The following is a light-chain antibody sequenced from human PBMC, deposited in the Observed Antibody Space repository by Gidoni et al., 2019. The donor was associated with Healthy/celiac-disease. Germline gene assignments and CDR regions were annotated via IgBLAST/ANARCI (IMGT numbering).Light chain of an antibody. Sequence: DIKMTQAPSSLSASVGDRVTITCRASQSIRSDLNWYQQKPGNAPKLLIYAASSLQSGVPSRFSGRGSGTDFSLTISSLPPEDFATYYCQHSYSTPRTFGQGTQLQIK. J-gene: IGKJ2*01. CDR2: AAS. CDR1: QSIRSD. CDR3: QHSYSTPRT. V-gene: IGKV1-39*01.